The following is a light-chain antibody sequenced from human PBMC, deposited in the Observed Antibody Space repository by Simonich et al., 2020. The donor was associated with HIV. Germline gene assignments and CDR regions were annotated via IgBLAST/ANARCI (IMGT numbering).Light chain of an antibody. V-gene: IGKV2-28*01. CDR1: QRLFPRNGYNY. Sequence: DIVMTQSPLSLPVTPGEPASISCRSSQRLFPRNGYNYLHWYLQKPGQSPQLLIYLGSNRASGVPDRFSGSGSGTDFTLKISRVEAEDVGVYYCMQARQTLPVTFGQGTRLEIK. J-gene: IGKJ5*01. CDR3: MQARQTLPVT. CDR2: LGS.